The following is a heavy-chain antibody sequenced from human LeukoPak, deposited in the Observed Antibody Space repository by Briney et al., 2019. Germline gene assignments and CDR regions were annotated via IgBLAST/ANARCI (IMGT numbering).Heavy chain of an antibody. CDR3: AKKALYGSGSYTNFDY. V-gene: IGHV3-30-3*02. D-gene: IGHD3-10*01. CDR1: GFTFSNYA. J-gene: IGHJ4*02. CDR2: ISFDGSHK. Sequence: GGSLRLSCATSGFTFSNYALHWVRQAPGRGLEWVAVISFDGSHKLYADSVKGRFTISRDSSKNTLSLLMNSLRVEDTAVYYCAKKALYGSGSYTNFDYWGQGTLVTVSS.